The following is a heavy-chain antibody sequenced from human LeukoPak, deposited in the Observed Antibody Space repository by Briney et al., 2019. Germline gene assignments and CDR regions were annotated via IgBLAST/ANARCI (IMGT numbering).Heavy chain of an antibody. D-gene: IGHD2-2*01. J-gene: IGHJ5*02. CDR1: GGSISSCDYY. CDR3: ARAVDCSSTSCYVWFDP. Sequence: SQTLSLTCTVSGGSISSCDYYWSWIRQPPGKGLEWIGYIYYSWSTYYNPSLKRRVTISVNTSKNQFSLKPSSVTAADTAVYYCARAVDCSSTSCYVWFDPWGQGTLVTVSS. CDR2: IYYSWST. V-gene: IGHV4-30-4*01.